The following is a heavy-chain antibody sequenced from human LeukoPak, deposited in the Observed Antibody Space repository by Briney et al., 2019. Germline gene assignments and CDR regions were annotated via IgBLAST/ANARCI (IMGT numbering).Heavy chain of an antibody. J-gene: IGHJ4*02. V-gene: IGHV3-48*02. CDR1: GFTFSTYN. CDR3: ATSGNYYLKY. CDR2: ITSSSTNI. D-gene: IGHD1-26*01. Sequence: GGSLRLSCAASGFTFSTYNMNWVRQAPGKGLEWVSHITSSSTNIYYADSVKGRFTISRDNAKNALSLQMNSLRDEDTAVYYCATSGNYYLKYWGQGTLVTVSS.